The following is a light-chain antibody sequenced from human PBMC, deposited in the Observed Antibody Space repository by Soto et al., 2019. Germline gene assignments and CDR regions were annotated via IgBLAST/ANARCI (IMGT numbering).Light chain of an antibody. CDR3: QQTNSLPLT. V-gene: IGKV1-39*01. Sequence: DVHMTHSPSSLSASVGDRVTITCRPSQSVSSYLNWYQHKPGKAPKLLIYAASSLQSGVPSRFSGSGSGTEFILTISSVQPEDSATYFCQQTNSLPLTFGGGTKVDIK. J-gene: IGKJ4*01. CDR2: AAS. CDR1: QSVSSY.